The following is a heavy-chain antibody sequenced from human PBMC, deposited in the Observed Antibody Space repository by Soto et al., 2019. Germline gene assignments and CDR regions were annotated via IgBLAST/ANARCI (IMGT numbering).Heavy chain of an antibody. CDR3: GKDPNTGVVGI. Sequence: ASETLSLTCTFSGASISNHYLNWIRQPPGKGLEWIGYIYNSGTTNYNPSLKSRVTISADTSKNQFSLKLTSVTAADTAVYFCGKDPNTGVVGIWGQGTMVTVSS. J-gene: IGHJ3*02. CDR1: GASISNHY. V-gene: IGHV4-59*11. CDR2: IYNSGTT. D-gene: IGHD3-3*01.